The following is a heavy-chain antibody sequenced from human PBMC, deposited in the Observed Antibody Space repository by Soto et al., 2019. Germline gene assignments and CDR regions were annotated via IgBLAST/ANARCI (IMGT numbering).Heavy chain of an antibody. V-gene: IGHV3-73*01. CDR2: IRGKVNDYTT. J-gene: IGHJ6*02. CDR3: SRQKDGGDYYYYYAMDV. CDR1: GFSFSCSA. Sequence: VGSLRLSCAASGFSFSCSAMHCVRQSSGKGLGWIGRIRGKVNDYTTAYGASVKGRFTISRDDSKNTAYLQLNRLKTEDTAVYYCSRQKDGGDYYYYYAMDVWGQGTPVTVSS.